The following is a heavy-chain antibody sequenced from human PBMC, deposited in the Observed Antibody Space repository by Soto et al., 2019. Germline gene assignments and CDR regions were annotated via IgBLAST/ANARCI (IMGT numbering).Heavy chain of an antibody. CDR3: AKATGGYFQH. CDR1: GFTFNSYA. V-gene: IGHV3-23*01. D-gene: IGHD3-10*01. J-gene: IGHJ1*01. CDR2: ISGNSGST. Sequence: EVQLLESGGGLVQPGGSLRLSCAASGFTFNSYAMSWVRQAPREGLVWVSAISGNSGSTYYADSVKGRFTISRDNSKNTLYLQMNSLRAEDTAVYYCAKATGGYFQHWGQGTLVTVSS.